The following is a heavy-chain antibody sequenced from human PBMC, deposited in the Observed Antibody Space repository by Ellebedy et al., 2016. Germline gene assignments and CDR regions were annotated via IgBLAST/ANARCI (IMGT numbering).Heavy chain of an antibody. CDR2: ISGSGGST. Sequence: GESLKISXAASGFTFSSYAMSWVRQAPGKGLEWVSAISGSGGSTYYADSVKGRFTISRDNSKNTLYLQMNSLRAEDTAVYYCAKDGGTGYSSSSDYWGQGTLVTVSS. V-gene: IGHV3-23*01. CDR1: GFTFSSYA. CDR3: AKDGGTGYSSSSDY. D-gene: IGHD6-13*01. J-gene: IGHJ4*02.